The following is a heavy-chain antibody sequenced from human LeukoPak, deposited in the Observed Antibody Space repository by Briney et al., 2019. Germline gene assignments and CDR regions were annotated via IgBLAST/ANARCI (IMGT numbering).Heavy chain of an antibody. D-gene: IGHD3-22*01. CDR2: INPSGGST. V-gene: IGHV1-46*01. J-gene: IGHJ6*02. Sequence: ASVKVSCKASGYTFTSYYMHWVRQAPGQGLEWMGIINPSGGSTSYAQKFQGRVTMTRDTSTSTVYMELSSLRSEDTAVYYCARASGYYSDYYYYGMDVWGQGTTVTVSS. CDR1: GYTFTSYY. CDR3: ARASGYYSDYYYYGMDV.